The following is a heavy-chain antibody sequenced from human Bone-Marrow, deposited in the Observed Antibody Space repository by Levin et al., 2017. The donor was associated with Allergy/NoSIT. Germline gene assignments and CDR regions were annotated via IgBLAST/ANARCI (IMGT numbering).Heavy chain of an antibody. CDR1: GFAFSHDA. CDR2: LSSEGSIK. CDR3: ARDQVPGAPDYMAY. V-gene: IGHV3-30*04. J-gene: IGHJ4*02. Sequence: PGGSLRLSCAASGFAFSHDAMHWVRQAPGKGLEWVAVLSSEGSIKIYGNSVKGRFTISRDNSRDTLSLQMDRLRAEDTAVYYCARDQVPGAPDYMAYWGQGPLVTVSS. D-gene: IGHD4-11*01.